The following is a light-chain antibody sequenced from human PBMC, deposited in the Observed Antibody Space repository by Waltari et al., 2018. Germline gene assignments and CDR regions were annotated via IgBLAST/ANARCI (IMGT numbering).Light chain of an antibody. CDR1: SRDIGSYHL. Sequence: QSALTQAASVSGSPGQSLTISCTGTSRDIGSYHLVSWYQQCPGEAPRLIIYEDSKRPSGLSNRFSGSRSGNTASLTISGLQAEDEAHYYCCSYAAPMTYVFGTGTKVTVL. V-gene: IGLV2-23*01. CDR2: EDS. CDR3: CSYAAPMTYV. J-gene: IGLJ1*01.